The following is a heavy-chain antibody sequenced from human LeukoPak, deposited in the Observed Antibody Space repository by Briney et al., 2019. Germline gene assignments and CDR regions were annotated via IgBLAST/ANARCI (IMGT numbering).Heavy chain of an antibody. CDR1: RYTFTCYY. Sequence: GASVKVSCKASRYTFTCYYLHWVRQAPGQGLEWMGWINPNSGSTNYAQKFQGRVIMTRDTSISTAFMDLSRLRSDDTAVYYCARRGNYGDYFDLWGQGTLVTVSS. CDR2: INPNSGST. CDR3: ARRGNYGDYFDL. D-gene: IGHD4-17*01. J-gene: IGHJ4*02. V-gene: IGHV1-2*02.